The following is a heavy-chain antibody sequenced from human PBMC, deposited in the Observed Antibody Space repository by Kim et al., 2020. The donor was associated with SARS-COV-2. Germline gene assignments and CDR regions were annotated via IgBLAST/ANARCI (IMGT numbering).Heavy chain of an antibody. Sequence: SETLSLTCAVYGGSFSGYYWSWIRQPPGKGLEWIGEINHSGSTNYNPSLKSRVTISVDTSKNQFSLKLSSVTAADTAVYYCARGIRSRNYYYYGMDVWGQGTTVTVSS. V-gene: IGHV4-34*01. CDR3: ARGIRSRNYYYYGMDV. CDR2: INHSGST. CDR1: GGSFSGYY. J-gene: IGHJ6*02. D-gene: IGHD2-21*01.